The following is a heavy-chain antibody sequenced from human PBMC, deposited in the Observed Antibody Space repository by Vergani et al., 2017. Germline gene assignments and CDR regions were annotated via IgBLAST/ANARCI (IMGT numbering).Heavy chain of an antibody. Sequence: QVQLQQWGAGLLKPSETLSLTCAVYGGSFSGYYWSWIRQPPGKGLEWIGEINHSGSTNYNPSLKSRVTISVDTSKNQFSLKLSSVTAADTAVYYCARGGYSGYARGAFDIWGQGTMVTVSS. D-gene: IGHD5-12*01. CDR1: GGSFSGYY. J-gene: IGHJ3*02. CDR2: INHSGST. CDR3: ARGGYSGYARGAFDI. V-gene: IGHV4-34*01.